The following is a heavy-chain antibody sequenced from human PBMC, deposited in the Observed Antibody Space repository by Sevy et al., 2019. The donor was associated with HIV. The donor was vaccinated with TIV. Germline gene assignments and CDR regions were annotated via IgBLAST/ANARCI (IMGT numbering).Heavy chain of an antibody. CDR2: IFNDGKTK. J-gene: IGHJ4*02. CDR1: GFIFSRYG. V-gene: IGHV3-33*01. Sequence: GGSLRLSCKASGFIFSRYGVHWVRQAPGKGQEWVASIFNDGKTKYYGDSVKGRFTISRDDSKNTLYLQMDSLRAEDTAVYYCARESGSDWYLDYWGQGTLVTVSS. CDR3: ARESGSDWYLDY. D-gene: IGHD2-21*02.